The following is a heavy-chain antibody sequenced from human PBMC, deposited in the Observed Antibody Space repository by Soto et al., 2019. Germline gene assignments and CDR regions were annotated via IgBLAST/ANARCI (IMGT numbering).Heavy chain of an antibody. J-gene: IGHJ4*02. Sequence: ASVKVSCKASGYTFTSYDINWVRQATGQGLEWMGWMNPNSGNTGYAQKFQGRVTMTRNTSISTAYMELSSLSSEDTVVYYCARGLGVAAVSFDYWGQGTLVTVSS. D-gene: IGHD6-13*01. CDR3: ARGLGVAAVSFDY. CDR2: MNPNSGNT. V-gene: IGHV1-8*01. CDR1: GYTFTSYD.